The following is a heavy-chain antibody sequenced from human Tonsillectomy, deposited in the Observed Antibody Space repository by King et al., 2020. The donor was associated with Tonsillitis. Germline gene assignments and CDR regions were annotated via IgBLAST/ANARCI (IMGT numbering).Heavy chain of an antibody. J-gene: IGHJ1*01. D-gene: IGHD1-26*01. V-gene: IGHV3-30*02. CDR1: GFIFSNYG. Sequence: VQLVESGGGVVQPGGSLRLSCAASGFIFSNYGMHWVRQAPGKGLEWVTFIQYDGRNKYYADSVKGRFTISRDTSNNTLYLQMRSLRPDDTAVYYCVKDNRGGSYPYFQHWGQGTLVTVAS. CDR2: IQYDGRNK. CDR3: VKDNRGGSYPYFQH.